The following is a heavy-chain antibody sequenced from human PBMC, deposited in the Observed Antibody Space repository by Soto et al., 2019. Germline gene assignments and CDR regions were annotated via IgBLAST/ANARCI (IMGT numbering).Heavy chain of an antibody. Sequence: PGGSLRLSCAASGFTFSSYSMNWVRQAPGKGLEWVSYISSSSSTIYYADSVKGRFTISRDNAKNSLYLQMNSLRAEDTAVYYCARPARGAYYDFWSGYFDFWGQGTLVTVSS. CDR2: ISSSSSTI. J-gene: IGHJ4*02. CDR1: GFTFSSYS. V-gene: IGHV3-48*01. CDR3: ARPARGAYYDFWSGYFDF. D-gene: IGHD3-3*01.